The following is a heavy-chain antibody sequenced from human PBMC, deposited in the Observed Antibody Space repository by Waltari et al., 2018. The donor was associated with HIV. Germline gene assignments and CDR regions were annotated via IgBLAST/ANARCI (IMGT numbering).Heavy chain of an antibody. V-gene: IGHV5-51*01. CDR1: GYNFSNYW. D-gene: IGHD3-22*01. Sequence: SGAELKKPGESLKISCKGSGYNFSNYWIGWVRQMPGKGLEWMGIIFPGDSDTRYSPSFEGQVTISADVSIGTAYLQWSTLTTWDTAMYYCARSQYSSGYYTFPDYWGQGTLVTVSS. CDR2: IFPGDSDT. CDR3: ARSQYSSGYYTFPDY. J-gene: IGHJ4*02.